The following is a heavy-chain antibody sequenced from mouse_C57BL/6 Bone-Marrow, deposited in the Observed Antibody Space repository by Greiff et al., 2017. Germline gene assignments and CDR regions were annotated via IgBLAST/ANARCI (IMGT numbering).Heavy chain of an antibody. Sequence: VQLQQSGPELVKPGASVKISCKASGYTFTDYYMNWVKQRHGKSLEWIGDINPNYGGTSYNQTFTGQATLPVDTSYSTAYMELRSLTSEDSAVXYCARFNGCADWGQGTLVTVSA. CDR3: ARFNGCAD. V-gene: IGHV1-26*01. CDR1: GYTFTDYY. CDR2: INPNYGGT. J-gene: IGHJ3*01.